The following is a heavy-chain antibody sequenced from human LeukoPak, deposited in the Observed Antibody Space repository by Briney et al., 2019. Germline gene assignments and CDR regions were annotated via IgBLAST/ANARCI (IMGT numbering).Heavy chain of an antibody. CDR1: GDSISRSTYY. D-gene: IGHD6-25*01. J-gene: IGHJ4*02. V-gene: IGHV4-39*02. Sequence: SETLSLTCTVSGDSISRSTYYWAWIRQPPGKGLEWIGSVYYGRSPYFNPSLESRATISVDTSKNHFSLKMSSVTAADTAVYYCARSSGAGTFSFWGQGTLVTVSS. CDR3: ARSSGAGTFSF. CDR2: VYYGRSP.